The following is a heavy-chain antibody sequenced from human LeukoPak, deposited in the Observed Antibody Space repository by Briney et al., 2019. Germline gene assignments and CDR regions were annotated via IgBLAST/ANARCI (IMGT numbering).Heavy chain of an antibody. CDR3: ARDTNGDGWFDP. V-gene: IGHV3-48*03. J-gene: IGHJ5*02. CDR1: GFTFSSYE. D-gene: IGHD4-17*01. Sequence: AGGSLRLSCAASGFTFSSYEMSWVRQAPGKGLEWVSYISSSGSTIYYADSVKGRFTISRDNAKNSLYLQMNSLRAEDTSVYYCARDTNGDGWFDPWGQGTLVTVSS. CDR2: ISSSGSTI.